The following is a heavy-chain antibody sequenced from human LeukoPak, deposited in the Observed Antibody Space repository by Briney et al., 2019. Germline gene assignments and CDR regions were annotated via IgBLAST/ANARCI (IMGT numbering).Heavy chain of an antibody. CDR2: IRFDGGNK. CDR1: GFTFSSHG. V-gene: IGHV3-30*02. CDR3: ARGAQYFQH. J-gene: IGHJ1*01. Sequence: GGSLRLSCAASGFTFSSHGMHWVRQAPGKGLEWVAFIRFDGGNKYYADSVKGRFTISRDNSKNTLYLQMNSLRAEDTAVYYCARGAQYFQHWGQGTLVTVSS.